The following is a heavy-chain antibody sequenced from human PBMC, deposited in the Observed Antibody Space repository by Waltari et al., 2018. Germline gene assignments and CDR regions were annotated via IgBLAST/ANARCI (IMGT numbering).Heavy chain of an antibody. Sequence: EVQLLESGGGLEQPGGSLRLSCAASGFTFSNYAMTWVRQAPGKGLEWVSNIRATAGSTYDADSVRGRFTISRDNSKNTLYLQMSSLRAEDTAVYYCAKGGYTTPFDYWGRGTLVTVSS. D-gene: IGHD6-25*01. V-gene: IGHV3-23*01. CDR3: AKGGYTTPFDY. CDR2: IRATAGST. CDR1: GFTFSNYA. J-gene: IGHJ4*02.